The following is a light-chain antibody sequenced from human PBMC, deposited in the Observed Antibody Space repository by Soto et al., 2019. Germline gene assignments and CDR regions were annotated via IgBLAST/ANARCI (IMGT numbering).Light chain of an antibody. J-gene: IGKJ4*01. CDR2: GAS. Sequence: EIVLPQSPGTLSLSPGERATLSCRASQSVSSSYLAWYQQKPGQAPRLLIYGASSRATGIPDRFIGSGSGTDFTLTISRLEPEDVAVYYCQQYGSSPSLTFGGGTKVEIK. CDR3: QQYGSSPSLT. CDR1: QSVSSSY. V-gene: IGKV3-20*01.